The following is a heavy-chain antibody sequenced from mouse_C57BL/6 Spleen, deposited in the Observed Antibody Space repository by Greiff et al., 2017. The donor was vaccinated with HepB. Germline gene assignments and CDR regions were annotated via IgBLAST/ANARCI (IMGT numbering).Heavy chain of an antibody. Sequence: VQLQQSGPELVKHGASVKISCKASGYTFTDYYMNWVKQSHGKSLEWIGDINPNNGGTSYNQKFKGKATLTVDKSSSTAYMELRSLTSEDSAVYYCANIYYDYDVGFAYWGQGTLVTVSA. CDR3: ANIYYDYDVGFAY. D-gene: IGHD2-4*01. CDR2: INPNNGGT. V-gene: IGHV1-26*01. CDR1: GYTFTDYY. J-gene: IGHJ3*01.